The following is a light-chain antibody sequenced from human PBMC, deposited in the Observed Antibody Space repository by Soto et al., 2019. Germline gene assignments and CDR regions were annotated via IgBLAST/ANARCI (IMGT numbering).Light chain of an antibody. J-gene: IGKJ4*01. Sequence: EIVLTQSPGTLSLSPGDRATLSCRASQTISSTYLAWYQQKPGQAPRLLIYAASTRATGIPDRFSGSGSGTDFTLTITRLEPEDFAVYYCQQYGSSPLALTFGGGTKVDIK. CDR1: QTISSTY. CDR2: AAS. CDR3: QQYGSSPLALT. V-gene: IGKV3-20*01.